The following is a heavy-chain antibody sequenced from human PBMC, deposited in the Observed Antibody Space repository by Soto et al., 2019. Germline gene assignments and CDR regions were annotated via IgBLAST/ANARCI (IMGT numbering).Heavy chain of an antibody. CDR1: GYTFMNYA. V-gene: IGHV1-18*01. J-gene: IGHJ2*01. Sequence: QVQLVQSGAEVKEPGASVKLSCQASGYTFMNYAISWVRQAPGQGLEWMGWISPSTGNTDQAQNFQDRVTMTLDTSTNTANMKLRTLRSDDSAVYYCARCYCSVGSCYTCWHFDLWGRGTLVNVSS. D-gene: IGHD2-15*01. CDR3: ARCYCSVGSCYTCWHFDL. CDR2: ISPSTGNT.